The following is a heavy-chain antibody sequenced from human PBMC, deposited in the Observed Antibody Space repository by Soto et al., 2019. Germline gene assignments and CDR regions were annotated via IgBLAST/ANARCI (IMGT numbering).Heavy chain of an antibody. J-gene: IGHJ5*02. CDR2: IYYSGST. Sequence: SETLSLTCTVSGGSISSSSYYWGWIRQPPGKGLEWIGSIYYSGSTYYNPSLKSRVTISVDTSKNQFSLKLSSVTAADTAVYYCASLWSGYSLTQNNNWFDPWGQGTLVTVS. D-gene: IGHD3-3*01. CDR3: ASLWSGYSLTQNNNWFDP. V-gene: IGHV4-39*01. CDR1: GGSISSSSYY.